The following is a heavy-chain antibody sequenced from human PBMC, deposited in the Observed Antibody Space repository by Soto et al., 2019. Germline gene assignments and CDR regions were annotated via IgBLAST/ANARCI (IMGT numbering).Heavy chain of an antibody. CDR3: ARDLFWVAAAGRHLDY. V-gene: IGHV1-18*04. J-gene: IGHJ4*02. D-gene: IGHD6-13*01. Sequence: ASVKVSCKASGYTFTSYGISWVRQAPGQGLEWMGWISAYNGNTNYAQKLQGRVTMTTDTSTSTAYMEPRSLRSDDTAVYYCARDLFWVAAAGRHLDYWGQGTLVTVSS. CDR1: GYTFTSYG. CDR2: ISAYNGNT.